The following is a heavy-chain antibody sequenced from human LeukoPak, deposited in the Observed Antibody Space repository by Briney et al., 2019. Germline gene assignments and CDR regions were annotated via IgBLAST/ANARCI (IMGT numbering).Heavy chain of an antibody. V-gene: IGHV3-48*03. D-gene: IGHD4-17*01. CDR1: GFTFSSYE. CDR3: ARLTTMTTTGGPFDY. J-gene: IGHJ4*02. Sequence: GGSLRLSCAASGFTFSSYEMNWVRQAPGKGLQWVSYITSSGNTIYYADSVKGRFTISRDNAKNSLYLQMNSLRAEDTAVYYCARLTTMTTTGGPFDYWGQGTLVTVSS. CDR2: ITSSGNTI.